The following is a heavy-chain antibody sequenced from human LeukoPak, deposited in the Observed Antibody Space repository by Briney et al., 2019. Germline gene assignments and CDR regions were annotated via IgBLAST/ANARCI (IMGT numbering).Heavy chain of an antibody. CDR3: ASPSSGQSFDI. CDR1: GFTFSAYY. D-gene: IGHD3-22*01. J-gene: IGHJ3*02. V-gene: IGHV3-11*06. CDR2: IRSSSSSP. Sequence: GGSLRLSCAASGFTFSAYYMTWIRQAPGKGLEWVSYIRSSSSSPNYAASVKGRFTISRDKSKNTLYLQMNSLRAEDTAVYYCASPSSGQSFDIWGQGTMVTVSS.